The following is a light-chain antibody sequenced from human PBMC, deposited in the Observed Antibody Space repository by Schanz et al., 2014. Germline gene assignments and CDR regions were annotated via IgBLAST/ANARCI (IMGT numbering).Light chain of an antibody. V-gene: IGKV3-20*01. CDR2: GAS. Sequence: EIVMTQSPATLSVSPGVRATLSCRASQSVGSDLAWYQQKPGQAPRLLIYGASSRATGIPDRFSGSGSGTDFTLTISRLEPEDFAVYYCQQYGSSPLTFGGGTKVEIK. J-gene: IGKJ4*01. CDR1: QSVGSD. CDR3: QQYGSSPLT.